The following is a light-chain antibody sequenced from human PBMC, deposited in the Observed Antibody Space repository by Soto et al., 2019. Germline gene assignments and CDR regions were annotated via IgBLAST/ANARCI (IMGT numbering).Light chain of an antibody. CDR3: QQYNSHSPWT. Sequence: EIVLTQSQATLSLSPRDRATLSCRASQSVSSYLAWYQQKPGQAPRLLIYDASNRATGIPARFSGSGSGTDFTLTISSLQPDDFATYYCQQYNSHSPWTFGQVTKVDIK. CDR1: QSVSSY. V-gene: IGKV3-11*01. CDR2: DAS. J-gene: IGKJ1*01.